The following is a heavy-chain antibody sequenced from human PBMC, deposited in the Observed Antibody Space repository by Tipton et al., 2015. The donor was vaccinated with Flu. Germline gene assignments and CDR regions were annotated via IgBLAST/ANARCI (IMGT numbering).Heavy chain of an antibody. D-gene: IGHD6-13*01. V-gene: IGHV3-7*01. CDR1: GFTFSSYW. J-gene: IGHJ2*01. CDR2: IKQDGSEK. Sequence: GSLRLSCAASGFTFSSYWMSWVRQAPGKGLEWVANIKQDGSEKYYVDSVKGRFTISRDNAKNSLYLQMNSLRAEDTAVYYCARDLSSSWYGWYFDLWGRGTLVTVSS. CDR3: ARDLSSSWYGWYFDL.